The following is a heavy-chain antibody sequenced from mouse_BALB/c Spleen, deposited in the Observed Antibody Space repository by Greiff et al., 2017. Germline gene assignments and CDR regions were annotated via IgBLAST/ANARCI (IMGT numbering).Heavy chain of an antibody. Sequence: VQLQESGAELVRPGVSVKISCKGSGYTFTDYAMHWVKQSHAKSLEWIGVISTYYGDASYNQKFKGKATMTVDKSSSTAYMELARLTSEDSAIYYCARGGESLFAYWGQGTLVTVSA. CDR3: ARGGESLFAY. CDR2: ISTYYGDA. J-gene: IGHJ3*01. CDR1: GYTFTDYA. V-gene: IGHV1S137*01.